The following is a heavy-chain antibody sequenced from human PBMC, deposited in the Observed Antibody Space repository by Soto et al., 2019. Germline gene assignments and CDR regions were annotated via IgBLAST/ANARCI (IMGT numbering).Heavy chain of an antibody. D-gene: IGHD2-2*01. V-gene: IGHV1-2*02. CDR2: INPNSGGT. CDR1: GYTFTVYY. CDR3: ARLIVVVPDASPRGAFDI. Sequence: SVKVSCKASGYTFTVYYMHWVRQAPGQGLEWMGWINPNSGGTNYAQKFQGRVTMTRDTSISTAYMELSMLRSDDTAVYYCARLIVVVPDASPRGAFDIWGQGTMVTVSS. J-gene: IGHJ3*02.